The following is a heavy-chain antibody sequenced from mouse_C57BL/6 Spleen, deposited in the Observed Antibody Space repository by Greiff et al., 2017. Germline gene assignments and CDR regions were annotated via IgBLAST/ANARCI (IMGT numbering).Heavy chain of an antibody. CDR2: INPSNGGT. J-gene: IGHJ3*01. V-gene: IGHV1-53*01. CDR3: ARGGGSSLWFAY. CDR1: GYTFTSYW. Sequence: QVQLQQPGTQLVKPGASVKLSCKASGYTFTSYWMHWVKQRPGQGLEWIGNINPSNGGTNYNEKFKSKATLTVDKSSSTAYMQLSSLTSEDSAVYYCARGGGSSLWFAYWGQGTLVTVSA. D-gene: IGHD1-1*01.